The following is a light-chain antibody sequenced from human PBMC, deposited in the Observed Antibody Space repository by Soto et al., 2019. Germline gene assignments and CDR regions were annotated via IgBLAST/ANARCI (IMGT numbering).Light chain of an antibody. J-gene: IGLJ2*01. CDR1: SSNIGSNS. CDR2: SNN. V-gene: IGLV1-44*01. Sequence: QPVLTQPPSASGTPGQRVTISCSGSSSNIGSNSVNWYQQFPGTAPKLLIYSNNQRPSGVPDRFSGSKSGTSASLAISGLQSEDEADYYCAAWDDSLNVVIFGGGTKVTVL. CDR3: AAWDDSLNVVI.